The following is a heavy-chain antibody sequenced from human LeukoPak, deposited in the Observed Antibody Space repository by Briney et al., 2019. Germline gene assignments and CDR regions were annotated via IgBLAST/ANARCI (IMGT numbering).Heavy chain of an antibody. J-gene: IGHJ6*02. CDR2: IIPILGIA. CDR1: GGTFSSYA. CDR3: ARVMGYEDYYGTDV. V-gene: IGHV1-69*04. D-gene: IGHD5-18*01. Sequence: SVKVSCKASGGTFSSYAISWVRQAPGQGLEWMGRIIPILGIANYAQKFQGRVTITADKSTSTAYMELSSLRSEDTAVYYCARVMGYEDYYGTDVWGQGTTVTVSS.